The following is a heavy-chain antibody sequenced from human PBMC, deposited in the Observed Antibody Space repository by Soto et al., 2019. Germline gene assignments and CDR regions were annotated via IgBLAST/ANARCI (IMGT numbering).Heavy chain of an antibody. CDR2: IYYGGST. V-gene: IGHV4-39*01. CDR3: ARHDGTVTLNWFDP. Sequence: QLQLQESGPGLVKPSETLSLTCTVSGDSISRSSNYWGWLRQPPGKGLEWIGSIYYGGSTYYTPSLKSRVTTSVDTSRNHFSLKPTSVTTADTAVYYCARHDGTVTLNWFDPWGQGSLVTVSS. D-gene: IGHD4-17*01. CDR1: GDSISRSSNY. J-gene: IGHJ5*02.